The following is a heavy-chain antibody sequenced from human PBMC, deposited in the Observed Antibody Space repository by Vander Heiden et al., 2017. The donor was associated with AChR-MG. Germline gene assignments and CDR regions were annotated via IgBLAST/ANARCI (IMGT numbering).Heavy chain of an antibody. V-gene: IGHV4-59*08. CDR2: IDYSGST. J-gene: IGHJ6*02. D-gene: IGHD1-1*01. CDR3: ARLYSPNWNDYYYYYGMDV. Sequence: QVQLQESGPGLVKPSETLSLTCTVSGGSISSYYWSWIRQPPGKGLEWIGYIDYSGSTNYNPSLKSRVTISVDTSKNQFSLKLSSVTAADTAVYYCARLYSPNWNDYYYYYGMDVWGQGTTVTVSS. CDR1: GGSISSYY.